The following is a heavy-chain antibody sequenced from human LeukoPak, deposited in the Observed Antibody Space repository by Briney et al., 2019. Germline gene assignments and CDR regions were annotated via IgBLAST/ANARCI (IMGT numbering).Heavy chain of an antibody. V-gene: IGHV3-23*01. J-gene: IGHJ4*02. CDR2: ISGSGGST. Sequence: PGGSLRLSCAASGFTFSSYAMSWVRQAPGKGLEWVSAISGSGGSTYYADSVKGRFTISRDNSKNTLYLQMNSLRAEDTAVYYCAKSQDEWELLLSDYWGQGTRVTVSS. D-gene: IGHD1-26*01. CDR1: GFTFSSYA. CDR3: AKSQDEWELLLSDY.